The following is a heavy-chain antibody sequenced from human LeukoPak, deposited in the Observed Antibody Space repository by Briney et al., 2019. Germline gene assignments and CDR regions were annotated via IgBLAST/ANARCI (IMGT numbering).Heavy chain of an antibody. CDR2: IIPSGHTT. CDR3: AKEEDIVATIPFDY. Sequence: GGSLRLSCVASGFTFSSHGMNWVRQAPGKGLEWVSGIIPSGHTTYYADSVRGRFTISRDNSRNTVYLQMNSLRAEDTAVYYCAKEEDIVATIPFDYWGQGTLVTVSS. V-gene: IGHV3-23*01. J-gene: IGHJ4*02. D-gene: IGHD5-12*01. CDR1: GFTFSSHG.